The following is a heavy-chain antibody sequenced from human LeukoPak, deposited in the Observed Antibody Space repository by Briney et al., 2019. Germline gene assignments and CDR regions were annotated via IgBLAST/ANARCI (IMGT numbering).Heavy chain of an antibody. Sequence: GGSLRLSCAASGFTFSSYGMSWVRQAPGKGLVWVSCINGDGGRTNYADSVKGRFTISRDNAKNTLYLQMNSLRAEDTAVYYCARMTAHAFDIWGQGTMVTVSS. CDR2: INGDGGRT. CDR1: GFTFSSYG. CDR3: ARMTAHAFDI. D-gene: IGHD2-21*02. V-gene: IGHV3-74*01. J-gene: IGHJ3*02.